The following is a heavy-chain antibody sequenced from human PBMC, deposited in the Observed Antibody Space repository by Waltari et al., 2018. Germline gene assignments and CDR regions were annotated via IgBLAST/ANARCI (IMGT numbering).Heavy chain of an antibody. J-gene: IGHJ3*02. Sequence: QVQLVPSGAEVKKPGASVKVSCKASGYTFNSYGLSWVRQAPGQGLEWMGWISPFNVQTNYAQKFQGRVTMTTATSATTAYMELRSLRSDDTAVYYCARDRKVASNDAFDIWGQGTSVTVSS. CDR3: ARDRKVASNDAFDI. CDR1: GYTFNSYG. CDR2: ISPFNVQT. D-gene: IGHD5-12*01. V-gene: IGHV1-18*01.